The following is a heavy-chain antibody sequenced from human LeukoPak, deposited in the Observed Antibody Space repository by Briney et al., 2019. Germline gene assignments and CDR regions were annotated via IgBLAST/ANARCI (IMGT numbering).Heavy chain of an antibody. CDR2: ISAYNGNT. CDR3: AREVYDILTGYYRGPLDAFDI. D-gene: IGHD3-9*01. Sequence: GASVKVSCKASGYTFTSYGISWVRQAPGQGLEWMGWISAYNGNTNYAQKLQGRVTMTTDTSTSTAHMELRSLRSDDTAVYYCAREVYDILTGYYRGPLDAFDIWGQGTMVTVSS. CDR1: GYTFTSYG. J-gene: IGHJ3*02. V-gene: IGHV1-18*01.